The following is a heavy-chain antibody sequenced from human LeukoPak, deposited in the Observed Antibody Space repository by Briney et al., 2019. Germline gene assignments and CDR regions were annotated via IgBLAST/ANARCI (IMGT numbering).Heavy chain of an antibody. CDR2: ISSSSSYI. Sequence: PGGSLRLSCAASGFTFSSYSMNWVRQAPGKGLEWVSSISSSSSYIYYADSVKGRFTISRDNAKNSLYLQMNSLRAEDTAVYYCARDQFVWGSYRPFPFDYWGQGTLVTVSS. CDR3: ARDQFVWGSYRPFPFDY. V-gene: IGHV3-21*01. CDR1: GFTFSSYS. D-gene: IGHD3-16*02. J-gene: IGHJ4*02.